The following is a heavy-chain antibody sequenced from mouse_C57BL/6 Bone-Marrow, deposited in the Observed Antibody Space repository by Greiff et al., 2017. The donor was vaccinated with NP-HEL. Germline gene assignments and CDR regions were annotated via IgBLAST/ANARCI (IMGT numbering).Heavy chain of an antibody. V-gene: IGHV2-5*01. J-gene: IGHJ4*01. CDR1: GFSLTSYG. CDR3: AKIYYEYGYAMDY. Sequence: QVQLKESGPGLVQPSQSLSITCTVSGFSLTSYGVHWVRQSPGKGLEWLGVIWRGGSTDYNAAFMSRLSITKDNSKSQVFFKMNSLQADDTAIYYCAKIYYEYGYAMDYWGQGTSVTVSS. CDR2: IWRGGST. D-gene: IGHD2-4*01.